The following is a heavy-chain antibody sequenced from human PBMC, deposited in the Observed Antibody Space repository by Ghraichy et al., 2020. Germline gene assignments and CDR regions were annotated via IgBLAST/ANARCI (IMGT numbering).Heavy chain of an antibody. CDR3: ARQRGEDSPMVIPWFDP. Sequence: SCIVSGGSVSNNYWSWIRQPPAKGLEWLGYIHYNGGTKYNPSLKNRLAISLDTSKNQFSLKLTSVTAADTAVYYCARQRGEDSPMVIPWFDPWGPGTLVTVSS. V-gene: IGHV4-59*08. J-gene: IGHJ5*02. CDR2: IHYNGGT. D-gene: IGHD5-18*01. CDR1: GGSVSNNY.